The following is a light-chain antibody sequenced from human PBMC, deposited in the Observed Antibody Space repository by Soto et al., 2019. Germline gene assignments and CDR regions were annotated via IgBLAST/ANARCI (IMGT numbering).Light chain of an antibody. V-gene: IGKV3-15*01. Sequence: EIVMTPSPATLSVSPGDRATLSCRASQSVSTNLAWYQQKPGQAPRLLIYGASTRDTHIPDRFSGTGSGTDFTLTISSLEPEDFAVYYCQQRSNWPPTFGQGTRLEIK. J-gene: IGKJ5*01. CDR2: GAS. CDR3: QQRSNWPPT. CDR1: QSVSTN.